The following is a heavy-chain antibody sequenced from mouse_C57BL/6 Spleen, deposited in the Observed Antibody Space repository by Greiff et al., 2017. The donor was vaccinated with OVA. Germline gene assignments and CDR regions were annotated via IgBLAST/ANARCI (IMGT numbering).Heavy chain of an antibody. CDR1: GFSLTSYG. J-gene: IGHJ1*03. D-gene: IGHD2-3*01. Sequence: QVQLQQSGPGLVQPSQSLSITCTVSGFSLTSYGVHWVRQSPGKGLEWLGVIWSGGSTDYNAAFISRLSISKDNSKSQVFFKMNSLQADDTAIYYCARGWLPRYFDVWGTGTTVTVSS. CDR3: ARGWLPRYFDV. CDR2: IWSGGST. V-gene: IGHV2-2*01.